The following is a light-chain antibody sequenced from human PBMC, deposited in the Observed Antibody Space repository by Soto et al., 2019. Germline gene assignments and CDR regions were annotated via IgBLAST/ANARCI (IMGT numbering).Light chain of an antibody. J-gene: IGLJ1*01. V-gene: IGLV2-14*03. CDR1: SSDVGGYNY. Sequence: QSVLTRPASVSGSPVQSITISCTGTSSDVGGYNYVSWYQHHPGKAPKLIIYDVSNRPSGVSNPFSGSKSGNTASLTISGLQPEDEADYYCSSYTTSNTRQIVFGTGTQLTVL. CDR2: DVS. CDR3: SSYTTSNTRQIV.